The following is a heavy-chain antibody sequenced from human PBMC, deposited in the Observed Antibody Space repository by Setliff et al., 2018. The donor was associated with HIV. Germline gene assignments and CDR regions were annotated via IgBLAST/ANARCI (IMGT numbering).Heavy chain of an antibody. J-gene: IGHJ4*02. V-gene: IGHV1-8*02. D-gene: IGHD1-26*01. CDR1: GYTFTSYD. CDR3: AREPSGSGNYFYFDY. Sequence: ASVKVSCKASGYTFTSYDINWVRQATGQGLEWMGWMNPNSGNTTYAQEFQGRVTMTRDTSTSTVYMELSSLRSEDTAVYYCAREPSGSGNYFYFDYWGQGTLVTVSS. CDR2: MNPNSGNT.